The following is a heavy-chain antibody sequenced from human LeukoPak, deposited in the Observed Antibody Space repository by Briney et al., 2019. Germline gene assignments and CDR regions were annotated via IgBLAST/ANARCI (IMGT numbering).Heavy chain of an antibody. CDR1: GGSISRYY. CDR2: IYYSGST. V-gene: IGHV4-59*01. Sequence: KPSETLSLSCTVSGGSISRYYWSGIRQPPGKGLEWMGYIYYSGSTNYNPSLKSRVTISADTSKNQFSLKLSSVTAADTAVYYCARAYYGSGAWYYFDFWGQGTLVTVSS. J-gene: IGHJ4*02. CDR3: ARAYYGSGAWYYFDF. D-gene: IGHD3-10*01.